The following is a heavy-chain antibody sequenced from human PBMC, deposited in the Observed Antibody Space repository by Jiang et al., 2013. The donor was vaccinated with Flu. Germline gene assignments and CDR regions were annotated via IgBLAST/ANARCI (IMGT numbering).Heavy chain of an antibody. CDR3: ARGGSSGWSGPYYFDH. CDR2: MYTSGST. J-gene: IGHJ4*02. CDR1: GGSISSGSYF. Sequence: PGLVKPSQTLSLTCTVSGGSISSGSYFWSWIRQPAGKGLEWIGRMYTSGSTNYNPSLKSRVTISVDTSKNQFSLKLNSVTAADTAVYYCARGGSSGWSGPYYFDHWGQGTLVTVSS. V-gene: IGHV4-61*02. D-gene: IGHD6-19*01.